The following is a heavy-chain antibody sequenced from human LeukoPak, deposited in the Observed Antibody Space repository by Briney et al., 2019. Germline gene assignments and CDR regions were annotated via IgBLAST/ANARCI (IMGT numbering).Heavy chain of an antibody. D-gene: IGHD3-10*01. CDR2: ISGSGGST. CDR3: AKGAAGVRGVINY. J-gene: IGHJ4*02. V-gene: IGHV3-23*01. CDR1: GFTFNNYW. Sequence: PGGSLRLSCAASGFTFNNYWMHWVRQAPGKGLEWVSAISGSGGSTYYADSVKGRFTISRDNSKNTLYLQMNSLRAEDTAVYYCAKGAAGVRGVINYWGQGTLVTVSS.